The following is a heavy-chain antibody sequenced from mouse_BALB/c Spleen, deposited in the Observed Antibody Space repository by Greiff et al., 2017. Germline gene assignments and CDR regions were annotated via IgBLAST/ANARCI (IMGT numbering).Heavy chain of an antibody. V-gene: IGHV1-7*01. CDR3: ARGGDYGYDAMDY. Sequence: QVQLQQSGAELAKPGATVKMSCKASGYTFTSYWMHWVQQRPGQGLEWIGYINPSTGYTEYNQKFKDKATLTADNSSSTAYMQLSSQTSEDSAVFYCARGGDYGYDAMDYWGQGASVTVSS. D-gene: IGHD1-1*02. CDR1: GYTFTSYW. J-gene: IGHJ4*01. CDR2: INPSTGYT.